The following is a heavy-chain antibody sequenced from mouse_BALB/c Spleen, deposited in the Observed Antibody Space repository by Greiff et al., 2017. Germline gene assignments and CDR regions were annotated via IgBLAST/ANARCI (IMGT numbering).Heavy chain of an antibody. CDR2: INHYNDGT. D-gene: IGHD2-1*01. J-gene: IGHJ4*01. Sequence: VQLQQSGPELVKPGASVKMSCKASGYTFTSYVMHWVKQKPGQGLEWIGYINHYNDGTKYNEKFKGKATLTSDKSSSTAYMELSSLTSEDSAVYYCARGDYGNYVNYYAMDYWGQGTSVTVSS. V-gene: IGHV1-14*01. CDR3: ARGDYGNYVNYYAMDY. CDR1: GYTFTSYV.